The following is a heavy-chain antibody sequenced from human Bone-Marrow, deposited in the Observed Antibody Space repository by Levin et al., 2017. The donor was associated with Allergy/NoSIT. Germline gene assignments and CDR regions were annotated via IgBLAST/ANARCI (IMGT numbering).Heavy chain of an antibody. CDR2: ICWNGGGT. V-gene: IGHV3-43*01. Sequence: GESLKISCAASGFTFDDCAMHWVRQVPGKGLEWVSLICWNGGGTYYADSVKGRFIISRDNSKNSLYLQMNGLRPDDTALYYCAKASSTSDNVLDAWGQGTEVTVSS. CDR1: GFTFDDCA. J-gene: IGHJ6*02. D-gene: IGHD2-2*01. CDR3: AKASSTSDNVLDA.